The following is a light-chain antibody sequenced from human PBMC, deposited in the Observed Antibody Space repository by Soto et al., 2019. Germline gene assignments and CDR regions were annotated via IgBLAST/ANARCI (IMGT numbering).Light chain of an antibody. CDR3: QTWGTGIRV. Sequence: QLVLTQSPSASASLGASVKLTCTLTSGHSSYAIAGHQQQPQKGARYLMKLNTDGSHSKGDGIPDRFSGSSSGAERYLTIASLQSEDDADYYCQTWGTGIRVFGGGTKVTVL. V-gene: IGLV4-69*02. CDR1: SGHSSYA. CDR2: LNTDGSH. J-gene: IGLJ2*01.